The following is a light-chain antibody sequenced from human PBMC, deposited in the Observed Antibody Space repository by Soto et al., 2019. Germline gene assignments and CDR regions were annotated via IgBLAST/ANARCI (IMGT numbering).Light chain of an antibody. CDR2: GAS. CDR3: QQYNSYSPT. Sequence: IQLTQSPSSLSASVGDRVTITCRASQGINKFLAWYQQRPGKAPQLLVYGASTLQSGVPSRFSGSGSGTDFTLTISSLHPDDFATYYCQQYNSYSPTFGQGTKV. CDR1: QGINKF. V-gene: IGKV1-9*01. J-gene: IGKJ1*01.